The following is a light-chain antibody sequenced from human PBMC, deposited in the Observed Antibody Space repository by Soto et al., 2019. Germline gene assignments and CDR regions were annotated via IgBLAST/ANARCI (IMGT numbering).Light chain of an antibody. J-gene: IGKJ5*01. CDR1: QSVSSY. CDR3: QQRSNWPPRIT. V-gene: IGKV3-11*01. Sequence: EIVLTQSPATLSLSPGERATLSCRASQSVSSYLAWYQQKPGQAPRLLIYDASNRATGIPARFSGSGSGTDFTLPISRLEPEDFAVYYCQQRSNWPPRITFGQGTRLEIK. CDR2: DAS.